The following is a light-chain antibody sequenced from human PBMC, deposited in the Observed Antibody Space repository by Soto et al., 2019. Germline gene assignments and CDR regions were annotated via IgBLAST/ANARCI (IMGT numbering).Light chain of an antibody. Sequence: VMTQSPATMSVSTGESATLSCRASESVSRNLAWYQQKPGQAPRLLIYDASTRATGIPDRFSGGGSGTEFTLTNSSRQSADCVIVYCWQHNSCAPPTFGQGTRLEIK. CDR1: ESVSRN. V-gene: IGKV3-15*01. CDR3: WQHNSCAPPT. J-gene: IGKJ5*01. CDR2: DAS.